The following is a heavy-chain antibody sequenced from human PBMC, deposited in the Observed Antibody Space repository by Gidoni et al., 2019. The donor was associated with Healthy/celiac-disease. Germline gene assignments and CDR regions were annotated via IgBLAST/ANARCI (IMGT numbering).Heavy chain of an antibody. CDR1: GGSISSGNYY. CDR3: ARESQRYSYGYPFDY. V-gene: IGHV4-61*02. CDR2: IYTSGST. Sequence: QVQLQESGPGLVKPSQTLSLTCTVSGGSISSGNYYWSWIRQPAGKGLEWIGRIYTSGSTNYNPSLKSRVTISVDTSKNQFSLKLSSVTAADTAVYYRARESQRYSYGYPFDYWGQGTLVTVSS. J-gene: IGHJ4*02. D-gene: IGHD5-18*01.